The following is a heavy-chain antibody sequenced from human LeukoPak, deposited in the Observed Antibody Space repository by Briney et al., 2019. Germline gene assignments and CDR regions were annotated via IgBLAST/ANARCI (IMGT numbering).Heavy chain of an antibody. J-gene: IGHJ3*02. CDR3: ARTRYDILTDHLGAFDI. CDR2: IYHSGRT. D-gene: IGHD3-9*01. V-gene: IGHV4-39*07. CDR1: GGSISSSSYY. Sequence: PSETLSLTCTVSGGSISSSSYYWGWIRQPPGKGLEWIGSIYHSGRTYYNPSLKSRVTISVDTSRNQFSLKLSSVTAADTAVYYCARTRYDILTDHLGAFDIWGRGTMVTVSS.